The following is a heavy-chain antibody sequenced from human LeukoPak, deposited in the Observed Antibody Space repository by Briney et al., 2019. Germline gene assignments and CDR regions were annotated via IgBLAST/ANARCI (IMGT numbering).Heavy chain of an antibody. D-gene: IGHD6-13*01. V-gene: IGHV3-20*04. CDR3: VRGLSASWYSLGF. CDR1: GSRTSDHG. Sequence: GGSLRLSCFASGSRTSDHGMSSVRQRPGKELEWVSGINWDGGASAYSASVKGRFTISRDHGQNSLFLDMRDLRDDDTAVYFCVRGLSASWYSLGFWGQGALLTVSS. J-gene: IGHJ4*01. CDR2: INWDGGAS.